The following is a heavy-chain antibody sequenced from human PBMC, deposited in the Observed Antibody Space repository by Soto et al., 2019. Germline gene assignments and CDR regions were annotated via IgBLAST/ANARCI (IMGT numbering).Heavy chain of an antibody. V-gene: IGHV3-73*02. CDR2: IRSKANSYAT. J-gene: IGHJ4*02. D-gene: IGHD3-3*02. Sequence: EVQLVESGGGLVQPGGSLKLHWVRQAPGKGLEWLGRIRSKANSYATAYAASVEGRLTISRDDSKNTGYLQMNSLKTEATALYFGTRPLADYWGQGPLVTVSS. CDR3: TRPLADY.